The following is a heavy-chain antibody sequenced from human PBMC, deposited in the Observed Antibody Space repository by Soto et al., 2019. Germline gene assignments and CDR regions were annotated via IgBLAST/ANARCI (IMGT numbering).Heavy chain of an antibody. CDR3: ARETVTANSERYGAFDI. Sequence: EVQLVESGGGLVQPGGSLRLSCAASGFTVSSNYMSWVRQAPGKGLEWVSVIYSGGSTYYADSVKGRFTISRDNSKNTLYLQMNSLRAEDTAVYYCARETVTANSERYGAFDIWGQGTMVTVSS. CDR2: IYSGGST. CDR1: GFTVSSNY. D-gene: IGHD4-17*01. J-gene: IGHJ3*02. V-gene: IGHV3-66*01.